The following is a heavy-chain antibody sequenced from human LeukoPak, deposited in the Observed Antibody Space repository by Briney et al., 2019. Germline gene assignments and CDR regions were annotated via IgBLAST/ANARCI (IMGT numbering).Heavy chain of an antibody. Sequence: PSETLSLTRTVSGGSISRYYWSWIRQPPGKGLEWIGYIYYSGSTYYNPSLKSRVTISEDTPKNQFSLKLSSVTAADTAVYYCARRSVRNWFDPWGQGTLVTVSS. J-gene: IGHJ5*02. CDR3: ARRSVRNWFDP. CDR1: GGSISRYY. V-gene: IGHV4-59*08. CDR2: IYYSGST.